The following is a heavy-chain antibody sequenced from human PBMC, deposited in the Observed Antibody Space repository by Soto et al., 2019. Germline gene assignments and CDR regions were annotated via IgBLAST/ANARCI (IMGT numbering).Heavy chain of an antibody. D-gene: IGHD6-19*01. V-gene: IGHV1-69*05. CDR1: GGTFSSYA. CDR2: IIPMFGTA. CDR3: ARDYRYSSGWYDY. Sequence: SVKVSCKASGGTFSSYAISWVRQAPGQGLEWMGGIIPMFGTANYAQKLQGRVTMTTDTSTSTAYMELRSLRSDDTAVYYCARDYRYSSGWYDYWGQGTLVTVSS. J-gene: IGHJ4*02.